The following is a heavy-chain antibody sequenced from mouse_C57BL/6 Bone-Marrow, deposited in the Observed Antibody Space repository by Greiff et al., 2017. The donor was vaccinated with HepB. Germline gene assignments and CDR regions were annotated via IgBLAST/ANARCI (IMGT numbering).Heavy chain of an antibody. J-gene: IGHJ1*03. CDR3: ARPPYYGKGDWYFDV. Sequence: DVKLVESGGGLVQPGGSLKLSCAASGFTFSDYGMAWVRQAPRKGPEWVAFISNLAYSIYYADTVTGRFTISRENAKNTLYLEMSSLRSEDTAMYYGARPPYYGKGDWYFDVWGTGTTVTVSS. V-gene: IGHV5-15*01. D-gene: IGHD1-1*01. CDR1: GFTFSDYG. CDR2: ISNLAYSI.